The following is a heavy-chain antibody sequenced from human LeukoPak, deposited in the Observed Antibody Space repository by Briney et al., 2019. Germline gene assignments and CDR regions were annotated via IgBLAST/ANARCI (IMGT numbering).Heavy chain of an antibody. D-gene: IGHD2-2*02. Sequence: GASVRVSRKASGYTFTSYDINWVRQATGQGLEWMGWMNPNSGNTGYAQKFQGRVTMTRNTSISTAYMELSSLRSEDTAVYYCASAPRAYCSSTSCYRRDNWFDPWGQGTLVTVSS. CDR3: ASAPRAYCSSTSCYRRDNWFDP. CDR2: MNPNSGNT. CDR1: GYTFTSYD. V-gene: IGHV1-8*01. J-gene: IGHJ5*02.